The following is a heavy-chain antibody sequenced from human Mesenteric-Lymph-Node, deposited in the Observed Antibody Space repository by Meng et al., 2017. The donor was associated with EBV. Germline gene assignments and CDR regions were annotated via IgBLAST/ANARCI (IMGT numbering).Heavy chain of an antibody. D-gene: IGHD3-3*02. J-gene: IGHJ4*02. Sequence: QVQLQEWGAGLLKPSETRSLTCAVYGGSFSGYYWSWIRQPPGKGLEWIGEINHSGSTNYNPSLKSRVTISVDRSRNQFSLKMASVTAADTAVYYCARGAIFGIVITYFDYWSQGTLVTVSS. CDR1: GGSFSGYY. CDR3: ARGAIFGIVITYFDY. CDR2: INHSGST. V-gene: IGHV4-34*01.